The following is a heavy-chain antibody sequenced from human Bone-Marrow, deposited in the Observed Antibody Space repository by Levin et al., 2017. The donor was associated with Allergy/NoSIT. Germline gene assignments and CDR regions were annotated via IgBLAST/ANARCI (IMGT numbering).Heavy chain of an antibody. CDR2: ILWDGDR. D-gene: IGHD4-23*01. V-gene: IGHV2-5*02. J-gene: IGHJ4*02. Sequence: SGPTLVKPTQTLTLTCTFSGFSLSTTGVAVGWMRLPPGKALEWLALILWDGDRHFSPSLASRLTITKDSSTNQVVLTMTNMDPVNTGTYYCAHSVRVEVTDYFDYWGQGTLVTVSS. CDR1: GFSLSTTGVA. CDR3: AHSVRVEVTDYFDY.